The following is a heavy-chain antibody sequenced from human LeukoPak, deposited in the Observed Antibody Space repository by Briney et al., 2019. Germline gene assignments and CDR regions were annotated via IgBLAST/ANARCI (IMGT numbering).Heavy chain of an antibody. CDR1: GGSFSGYY. Sequence: SETLSLTCAVYGGSFSGYYWSWIRQPPGKGLEWIGEINHSGSTNYNPSLKSRVTISVDTSKNQFSLKLSSVTAADTAVYYCARGVWAQWLAFGYFQHWGQGILVTVSS. J-gene: IGHJ1*01. V-gene: IGHV4-34*01. D-gene: IGHD6-19*01. CDR2: INHSGST. CDR3: ARGVWAQWLAFGYFQH.